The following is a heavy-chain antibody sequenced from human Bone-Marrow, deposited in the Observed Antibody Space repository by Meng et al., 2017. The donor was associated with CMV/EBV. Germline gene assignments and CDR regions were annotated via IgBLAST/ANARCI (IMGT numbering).Heavy chain of an antibody. D-gene: IGHD5-12*01. Sequence: GESLKISCAASGFTFSSYAMHWVRQAPGKGLEWVAVISYDGSNKYYADSVKGRFTISRDNSKNTLYLQMNSLRAEDTAVYYCARERGYSGYEDYWGQGTLVTVSS. CDR3: ARERGYSGYEDY. J-gene: IGHJ4*02. CDR1: GFTFSSYA. V-gene: IGHV3-30*04. CDR2: ISYDGSNK.